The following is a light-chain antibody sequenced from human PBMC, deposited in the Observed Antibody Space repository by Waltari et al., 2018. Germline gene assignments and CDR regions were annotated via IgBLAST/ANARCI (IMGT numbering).Light chain of an antibody. CDR3: QKYGTRPAT. CDR1: QSVSRT. Sequence: EIVLTQSPGTLSLSPGERATLSCRASQSVSRTLAWYQQKPDQAPRLLIYDASIRATGIPDRFSGSGSVTDFSLTISRLEPEDFAVYYCQKYGTRPATFGQGTKVEIK. V-gene: IGKV3-20*01. CDR2: DAS. J-gene: IGKJ1*01.